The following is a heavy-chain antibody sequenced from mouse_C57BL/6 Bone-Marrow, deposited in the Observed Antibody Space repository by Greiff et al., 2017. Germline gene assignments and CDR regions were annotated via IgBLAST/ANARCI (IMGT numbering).Heavy chain of an antibody. D-gene: IGHD2-2*01. J-gene: IGHJ2*01. CDR2: ISSGGRYT. CDR3: ARHESMVTSFDY. Sequence: EVKLMDSGGDLVKPGGSLKISCAASGFTFSSYGMSWVRQTPDRRLEWVATISSGGRYTNYPDRVKGRFTLSRENAKNTLYLQISSLKSEDTAMYYCARHESMVTSFDYWGQGTTLTVSS. V-gene: IGHV5-6*01. CDR1: GFTFSSYG.